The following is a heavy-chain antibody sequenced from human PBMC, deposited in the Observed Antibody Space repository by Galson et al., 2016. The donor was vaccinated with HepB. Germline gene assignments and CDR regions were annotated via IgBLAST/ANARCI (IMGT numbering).Heavy chain of an antibody. Sequence: SETLSLTCAVSGGSVTTYSWSWIRQPPGKGLEWIAEINPSRGSHYNPSLKSRVTISVDTSKNHISLNLTSVTAADTAVYYCVREGRFGELLYSWGQGTLVTVSS. CDR3: VREGRFGELLYS. V-gene: IGHV4-34*01. D-gene: IGHD3-10*01. CDR2: INPSRGS. CDR1: GGSVTTYS. J-gene: IGHJ4*02.